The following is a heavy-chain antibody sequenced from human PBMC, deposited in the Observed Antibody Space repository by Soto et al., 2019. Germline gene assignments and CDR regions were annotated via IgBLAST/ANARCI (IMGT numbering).Heavy chain of an antibody. D-gene: IGHD2-8*01. CDR2: IYYSGST. Sequence: SETLSLTCTVSGGSISSYYWSWIRQPPGKGLEWIGYIYYSGSTSYNPSLRSRVTISVDTSKNQFSLKLSSVTAADTAVYYCARGPNWFDPWGQGTLVT. V-gene: IGHV4-59*01. CDR3: ARGPNWFDP. J-gene: IGHJ5*02. CDR1: GGSISSYY.